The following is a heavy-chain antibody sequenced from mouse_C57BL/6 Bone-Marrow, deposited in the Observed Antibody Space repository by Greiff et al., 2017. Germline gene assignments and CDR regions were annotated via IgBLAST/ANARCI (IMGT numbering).Heavy chain of an antibody. Sequence: VQLQQPGAELVKPGASVKLSCKASGYTFTSYWMQWVKQRPGQGLEWIGEIDPSDSYTNYNQKFKGKATLTVDTSSSTAYMQLSSLTSEDSAVYYGARSSLYYYARDYWGQGTAVTVSA. CDR2: IDPSDSYT. D-gene: IGHD2-3*01. V-gene: IGHV1-50*01. CDR3: ARSSLYYYARDY. J-gene: IGHJ4*01. CDR1: GYTFTSYW.